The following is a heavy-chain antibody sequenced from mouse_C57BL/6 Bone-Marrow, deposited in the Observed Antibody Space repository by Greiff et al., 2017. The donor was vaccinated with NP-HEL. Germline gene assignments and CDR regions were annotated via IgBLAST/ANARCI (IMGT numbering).Heavy chain of an antibody. CDR1: GYTFTSYW. D-gene: IGHD1-1*01. V-gene: IGHV1-69*01. CDR3: AREGDYGSGYGYWYFDV. J-gene: IGHJ1*03. Sequence: QVQLQQPGAELVMPGASVKLSCKASGYTFTSYWMHWVKQRPGQGLEWIGEIDPSDSYTNYNQKFKGKSTLTVDKSSSTAYMQLSSLTSEDSAVYYCAREGDYGSGYGYWYFDVWGTGTTVTVSS. CDR2: IDPSDSYT.